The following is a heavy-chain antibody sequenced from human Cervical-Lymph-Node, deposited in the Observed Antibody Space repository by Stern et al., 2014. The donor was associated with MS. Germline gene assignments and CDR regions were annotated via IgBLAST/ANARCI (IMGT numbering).Heavy chain of an antibody. J-gene: IGHJ3*02. CDR2: ISSSSSTI. Sequence: EVQLGESGGGLVQPGGSLRLSFAASGFTFSSYSMNWVRQAPGTGLEWVSYISSSSSTIYYADSVKGRFTISRDNAKNSLYLQMNSLRDEDTAVYYCASWSSSWPYDAFDIWGQGTMVTVSS. CDR1: GFTFSSYS. V-gene: IGHV3-48*02. CDR3: ASWSSSWPYDAFDI. D-gene: IGHD6-13*01.